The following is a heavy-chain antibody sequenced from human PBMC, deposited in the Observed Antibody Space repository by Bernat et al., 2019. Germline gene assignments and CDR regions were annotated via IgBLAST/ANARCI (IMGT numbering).Heavy chain of an antibody. V-gene: IGHV4-34*01. CDR1: GGSFSGYY. D-gene: IGHD1-7*01. CDR2: INHSGST. CDR3: ARERPTKITGTRGRVWFDP. J-gene: IGHJ5*02. Sequence: QVQLQQWGAGLLKPSETLSLTCAVYGGSFSGYYWTWIRQPPGKGLEWIGEINHSGSTNYNPSLKSRVTISVDTSKNQFSLRLSSVTAADTAVYYCARERPTKITGTRGRVWFDPWGQGTLVTVSS.